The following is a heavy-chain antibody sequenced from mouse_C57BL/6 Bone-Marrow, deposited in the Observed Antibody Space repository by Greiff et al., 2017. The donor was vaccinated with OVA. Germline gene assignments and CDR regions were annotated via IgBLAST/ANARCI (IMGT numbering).Heavy chain of an antibody. CDR2: ISRGGSYT. CDR3: ARHYYGSSFAY. V-gene: IGHV5-6*01. J-gene: IGHJ3*01. Sequence: EVQRVESGGDLVKPGGSLKLSCAASGFTFSSYGMSWVRQTPDKRLEWVATISRGGSYTYYPASVQGRFTTYRDNAKNTLYLQMSSLKSEDTAMYYCARHYYGSSFAYWGQGTLVTVAA. D-gene: IGHD1-1*01. CDR1: GFTFSSYG.